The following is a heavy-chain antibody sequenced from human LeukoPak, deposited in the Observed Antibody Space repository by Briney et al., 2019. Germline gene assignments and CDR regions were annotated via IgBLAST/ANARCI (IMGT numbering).Heavy chain of an antibody. V-gene: IGHV4-34*01. CDR3: ARARGYSYGYYYYYMDV. D-gene: IGHD5-18*01. CDR2: INHSGST. Sequence: SETLSLTCAVYGGSFSGYYWSWIRQPPGKGLEWIREINHSGSTNYNPSLKSRVTISVDTSKNQFSLKLSSVTAADTAVYYCARARGYSYGYYYYYMDVWGKGTTVTVSS. J-gene: IGHJ6*03. CDR1: GGSFSGYY.